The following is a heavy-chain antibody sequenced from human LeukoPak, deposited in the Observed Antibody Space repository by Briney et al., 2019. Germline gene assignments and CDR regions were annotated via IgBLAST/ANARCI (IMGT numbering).Heavy chain of an antibody. Sequence: SETLSLTCTVFGGSISSYYWSWIRQPPGKGLEWIGYIYYSGSTNYNPSLKSRVTISVDTSKNQFSLKLSSVTAADTAVYYCARLPYGSGSYGYYYGMDVWGQVTTVTVSS. CDR1: GGSISSYY. D-gene: IGHD3-10*01. CDR2: IYYSGST. V-gene: IGHV4-59*01. CDR3: ARLPYGSGSYGYYYGMDV. J-gene: IGHJ6*02.